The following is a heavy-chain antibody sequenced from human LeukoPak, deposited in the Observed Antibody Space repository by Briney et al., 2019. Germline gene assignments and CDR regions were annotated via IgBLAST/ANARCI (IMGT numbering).Heavy chain of an antibody. Sequence: SETLSLTCTVSGDSIRRGSYYWSWIRQPAGKGLEWIGRIYTSGTTNYNPSLKSRVTISLDTSKNQFSLKLSSVTAADTAVYYCARDGVGGNGLDYWGQGTLVTVSS. CDR3: ARDGVGGNGLDY. CDR1: GDSIRRGSYY. D-gene: IGHD3-3*01. V-gene: IGHV4-61*02. J-gene: IGHJ4*02. CDR2: IYTSGTT.